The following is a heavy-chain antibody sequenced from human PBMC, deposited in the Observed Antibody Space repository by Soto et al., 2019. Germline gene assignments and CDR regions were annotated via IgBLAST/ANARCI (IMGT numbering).Heavy chain of an antibody. Sequence: QVQLVESGGGVVQPGRSLRLSCAASGFTFSSYGMHWVRQAPGKGLEWVAGICYDGSNKYYADSVKGRFTISRDNSKTKLYLQLNRLRAEDTAVYYCARDSSSSWYGLDYFDYWGQGTLVTVSS. CDR2: ICYDGSNK. CDR3: ARDSSSSWYGLDYFDY. CDR1: GFTFSSYG. J-gene: IGHJ4*02. V-gene: IGHV3-33*01. D-gene: IGHD6-13*01.